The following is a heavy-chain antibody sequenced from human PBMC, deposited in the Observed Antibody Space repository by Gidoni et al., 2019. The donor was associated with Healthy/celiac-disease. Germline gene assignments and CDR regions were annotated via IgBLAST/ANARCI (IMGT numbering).Heavy chain of an antibody. D-gene: IGHD3-22*01. Sequence: EVQLVESGGGLVQPGGSLRLSCAASGFTFSSYWMHWVRQAPGKGLVWVSRINSDGSSTSYADSVKGRFTISRDNAKNTLYLQMNSLRAEDTAVYYCARAGDYYDSSGDDAFDIWGQGTMITVSS. J-gene: IGHJ3*02. V-gene: IGHV3-74*01. CDR2: INSDGSST. CDR3: ARAGDYYDSSGDDAFDI. CDR1: GFTFSSYW.